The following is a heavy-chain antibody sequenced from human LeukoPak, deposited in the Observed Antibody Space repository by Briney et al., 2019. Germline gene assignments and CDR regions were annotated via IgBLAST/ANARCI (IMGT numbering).Heavy chain of an antibody. V-gene: IGHV4-61*01. CDR3: ARDVSPRYGVGATNDAFDI. D-gene: IGHD1-26*01. CDR2: IYYSGST. CDR1: GGSLSSGSYY. Sequence: PSETLPLTCTVSGGSLSSGSYYWSWIRQPPGKGLEWIGYIYYSGSTNYNPSLKSRVTISVDTSKNQFSLKLSSVTAADTAVYYCARDVSPRYGVGATNDAFDIWGQGTMVTVSS. J-gene: IGHJ3*02.